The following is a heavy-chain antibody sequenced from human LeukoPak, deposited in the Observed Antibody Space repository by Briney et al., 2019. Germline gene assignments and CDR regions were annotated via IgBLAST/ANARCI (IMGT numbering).Heavy chain of an antibody. Sequence: ASVKVSCKASGYTFTDYYMRWVRQAPGQGFEWMGWINPNDGDTNYAQKFQGRVTMTRDTSISTAHMEESRLRSDDTAVYYCARANFLYCSSSTCLFDYWGQGTLVTVSS. CDR1: GYTFTDYY. J-gene: IGHJ4*02. D-gene: IGHD2-2*01. V-gene: IGHV1-2*02. CDR2: INPNDGDT. CDR3: ARANFLYCSSSTCLFDY.